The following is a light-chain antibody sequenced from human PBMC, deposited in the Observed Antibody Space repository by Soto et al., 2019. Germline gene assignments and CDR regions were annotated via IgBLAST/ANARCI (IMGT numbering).Light chain of an antibody. Sequence: EIVMTQSPATLSVSPGDRATLSRRASQSVSSNLAWYQQEPGQAPRLLIYGASTRATGIPGRFSGSGSGTEFTLTISSLQSEDFAVYYCQQYNNWPRTFGQGTKVEIK. V-gene: IGKV3-15*01. CDR2: GAS. CDR1: QSVSSN. J-gene: IGKJ1*01. CDR3: QQYNNWPRT.